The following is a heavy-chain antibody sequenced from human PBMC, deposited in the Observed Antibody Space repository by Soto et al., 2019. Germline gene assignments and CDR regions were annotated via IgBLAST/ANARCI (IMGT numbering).Heavy chain of an antibody. CDR3: ATVHVMVVTGSTFDD. CDR1: GNFIRIGSY. D-gene: IGHD2-21*02. Sequence: PSEPLSLTCPASGNFIRIGSYWAWIRQPPGRGPERISSPHHGGTTFYYQSLKSRITLSDDTSNNQFSLKLTSVTAADTSVYYCATVHVMVVTGSTFDDWGHGTQVTVYS. V-gene: IGHV4-38-2*01. CDR2: PHHGGTT. J-gene: IGHJ4*01.